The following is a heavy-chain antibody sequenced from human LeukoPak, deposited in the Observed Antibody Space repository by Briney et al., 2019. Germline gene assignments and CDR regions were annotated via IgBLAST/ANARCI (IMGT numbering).Heavy chain of an antibody. CDR2: IYYSGST. J-gene: IGHJ3*02. Sequence: SETLFLTCTVSGGSISSHYWSWIRQPPGKGLEWIGYIYYSGSTNYNPSLKSRVTISVDTSKNQFSLKLSSVTAADTAVYYCARGFADSSVPHAFDIWGQGTMVTVSS. CDR3: ARGFADSSVPHAFDI. V-gene: IGHV4-59*11. D-gene: IGHD3-22*01. CDR1: GGSISSHY.